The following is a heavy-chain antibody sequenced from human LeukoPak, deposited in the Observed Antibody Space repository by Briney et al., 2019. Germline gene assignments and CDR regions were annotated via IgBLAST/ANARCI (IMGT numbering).Heavy chain of an antibody. J-gene: IGHJ4*02. CDR1: GFTFSSYG. CDR2: ISYDGSNK. Sequence: PGGSLRLSCAASGFTFSSYGMHWVRQAPGKGLEWVAVISYDGSNKYYADSVKGRFTISRDNSKNTLYLQMNSLRAEDTAVYYCARVLYSSGWYSLDYWGQGTLVTVSS. V-gene: IGHV3-30*03. CDR3: ARVLYSSGWYSLDY. D-gene: IGHD6-19*01.